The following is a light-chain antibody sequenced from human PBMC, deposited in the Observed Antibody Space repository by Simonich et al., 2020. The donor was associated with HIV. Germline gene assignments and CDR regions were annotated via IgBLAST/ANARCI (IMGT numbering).Light chain of an antibody. CDR2: SAS. Sequence: EIVMTQSPATLSVSPGERATLSCRARQSVSSNLAWYQQKPGQAPRLLIYSASTRATGIPAKFSGSWSGTEFTLTISSMQSEDIAVYYCQQRSNWPLTFGGGTKVEIK. CDR1: QSVSSN. J-gene: IGKJ4*01. V-gene: IGKV3-15*01. CDR3: QQRSNWPLT.